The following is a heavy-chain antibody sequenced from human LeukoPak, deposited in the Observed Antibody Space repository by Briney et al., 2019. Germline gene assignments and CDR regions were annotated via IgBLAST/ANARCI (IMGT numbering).Heavy chain of an antibody. CDR2: INTDGRTT. J-gene: IGHJ4*01. D-gene: IGHD3-10*01. V-gene: IGHV3-74*01. CDR1: GFTFSSYW. CDR3: ARDITLTRGGRSDY. Sequence: GGSLRLSCAASGFTFSSYWMYWVRQAPGKGLVWVSRINTDGRTTNYADSVKGRFTISRDNAKNTLYQQMNSLRAEDTAVYYCARDITLTRGGRSDYWGHGTLVTVSA.